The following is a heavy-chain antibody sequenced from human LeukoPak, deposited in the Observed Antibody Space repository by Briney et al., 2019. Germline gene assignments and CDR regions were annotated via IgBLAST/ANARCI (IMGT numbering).Heavy chain of an antibody. V-gene: IGHV3-7*01. CDR3: APSRQQQLVLGEGY. CDR1: GFTFSSYW. D-gene: IGHD6-13*01. Sequence: PGGSLRLSCAASGFTFSSYWMSWVRQAPGKGLEWVANIKQDGSEKYYVDPVKGRFTISRDNAKNSLYLQMNSLRAGETAVYYCAPSRQQQLVLGEGYWGQGTLCTVSS. J-gene: IGHJ4*02. CDR2: IKQDGSEK.